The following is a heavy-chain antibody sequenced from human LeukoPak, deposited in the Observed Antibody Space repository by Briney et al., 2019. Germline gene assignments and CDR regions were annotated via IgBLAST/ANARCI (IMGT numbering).Heavy chain of an antibody. CDR3: AKWGDYDVLTGYYVPDY. V-gene: IGHV3-23*01. J-gene: IGHJ4*02. D-gene: IGHD3-9*01. CDR1: GFTFSNYA. Sequence: GGSLRLSCAASGFTFSNYAMRWVRRAPGKGLEWVSAILGSGGSTYYADSVKGRFTVSRDNSKSTLYLQMNSLRAEDTALYYCAKWGDYDVLTGYYVPDYWGQGTLVTVSS. CDR2: ILGSGGST.